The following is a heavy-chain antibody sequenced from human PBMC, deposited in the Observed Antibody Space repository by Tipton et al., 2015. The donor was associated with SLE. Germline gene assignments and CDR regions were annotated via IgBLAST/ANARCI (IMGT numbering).Heavy chain of an antibody. CDR3: ARGHNYDSSGHPFCFDY. CDR2: IRYDGSNK. J-gene: IGHJ4*02. D-gene: IGHD3-22*01. CDR1: GGSISSGGYY. V-gene: IGHV3-30*02. Sequence: LSLTCTVSGGSISSGGYYWSWVRQAPGKGLEWVAFIRYDGSNKYYADSVKGRFTISRDNSKNTLYLQMNSLRAEDTAVYYCARGHNYDSSGHPFCFDYWGQGTLVTVSS.